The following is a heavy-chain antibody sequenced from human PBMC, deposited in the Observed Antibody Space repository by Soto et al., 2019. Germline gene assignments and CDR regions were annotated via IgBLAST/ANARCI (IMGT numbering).Heavy chain of an antibody. V-gene: IGHV1-8*01. CDR2: MNPNSGNT. CDR3: ARGPYSYYYMDV. Sequence: QVQLVQSGAEVKKPGASVKVSCKASGYTFTSYDINWVRQATGQGLEWMGWMNPNSGNTGYAQKFQGRITMTRNTSITTAYMELSSLRSEDTAVYYCARGPYSYYYMDVWGKGTTVTVSS. J-gene: IGHJ6*03. CDR1: GYTFTSYD.